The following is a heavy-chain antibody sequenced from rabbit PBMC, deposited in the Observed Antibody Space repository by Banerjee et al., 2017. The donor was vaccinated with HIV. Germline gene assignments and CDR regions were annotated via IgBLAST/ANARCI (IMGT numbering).Heavy chain of an antibody. Sequence: QSLEESGGDLVKPGASLTLTCTASGFDLSDYYMCWVRQAPGKGLEWIACIYTGTSTYTYYASWAKGRFTISKTSWTTVTLQMTSLTASDTATYFCARDATADSYTTFDLWGPGTLVTVS. CDR2: IYTGTSTYT. V-gene: IGHV1S40*01. J-gene: IGHJ4*01. CDR1: GFDLSDYY. D-gene: IGHD6-1*01. CDR3: ARDATADSYTTFDL.